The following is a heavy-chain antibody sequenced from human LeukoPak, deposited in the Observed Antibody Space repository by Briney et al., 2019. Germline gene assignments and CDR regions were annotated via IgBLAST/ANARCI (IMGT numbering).Heavy chain of an antibody. J-gene: IGHJ4*02. V-gene: IGHV3-7*01. CDR3: ATGYCTSTTCYRSRFDY. Sequence: GALRLSCAASGFTFSSYWMCWVRPAPGKGLEWVANIKPDGSEKYYVDSVKGRFTISRDNAKNSLCLQINSLRAEDTAVFYCATGYCTSTTCYRSRFDYWGQGTLVTVSS. CDR2: IKPDGSEK. CDR1: GFTFSSYW. D-gene: IGHD2-2*01.